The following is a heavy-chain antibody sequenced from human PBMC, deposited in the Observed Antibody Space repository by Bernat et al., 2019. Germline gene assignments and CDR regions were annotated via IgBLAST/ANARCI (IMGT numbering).Heavy chain of an antibody. CDR2: INRDGSVS. Sequence: VQLVESGGGLVQPGGSLRLSCAASGFTFSTYWMHWVRQAPGKGLVWVSGINRDGSVSSHAASVKGRFTISRDNAKNTLYLQMNSLRAEDTAVYFCARASLWDYYNYMDVWGKGTTVSVSS. CDR3: ARASLWDYYNYMDV. D-gene: IGHD1-26*01. CDR1: GFTFSTYW. J-gene: IGHJ6*03. V-gene: IGHV3-74*01.